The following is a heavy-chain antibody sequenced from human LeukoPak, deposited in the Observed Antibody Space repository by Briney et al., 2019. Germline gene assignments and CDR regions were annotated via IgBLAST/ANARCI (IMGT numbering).Heavy chain of an antibody. D-gene: IGHD3-10*01. J-gene: IGHJ4*02. CDR1: GYTFTNFD. V-gene: IGHV1-8*01. CDR2: MNPNTGNT. Sequence: GASVKVSCKASGYTFTNFDIHWVRQAPGQGLEWMGWMNPNTGNTGYAQNFQGRVALTRDTSIGIAYMELSSLRFEDTAVYYCARDDFSNSYSLFWGQGTLVTVSS. CDR3: ARDDFSNSYSLF.